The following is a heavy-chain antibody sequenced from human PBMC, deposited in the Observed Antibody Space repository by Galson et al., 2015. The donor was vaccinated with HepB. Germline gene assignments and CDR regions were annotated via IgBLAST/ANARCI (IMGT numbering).Heavy chain of an antibody. CDR3: ARDVTGSSSRAFDI. Sequence: QSGAEVKKPGASVKVSCKASGYTFSSYYMYWVRQAPGQGLEWMGIINPNGGSTTYAQKFQGRVTMTRDTSTSTVFLELSSLRSDDTAVYYCARDVTGSSSRAFDIWGQGTMVTISS. CDR1: GYTFSSYY. V-gene: IGHV1-46*01. CDR2: INPNGGST. J-gene: IGHJ3*02. D-gene: IGHD6-6*01.